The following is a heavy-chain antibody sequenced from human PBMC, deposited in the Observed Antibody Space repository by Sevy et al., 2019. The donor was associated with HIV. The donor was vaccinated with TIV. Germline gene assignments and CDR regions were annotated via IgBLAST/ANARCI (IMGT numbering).Heavy chain of an antibody. CDR2: ITFNGGTI. J-gene: IGHJ6*02. CDR3: ARTYGDYFSYYNGMDV. V-gene: IGHV3-48*02. CDR1: GFTFRDYT. D-gene: IGHD4-17*01. Sequence: GGSLRLSCAASGFTFRDYTMNWVRQAPGKGLEWISYITFNGGTIYHADSVRGRFTISRDNAKNSLYLQMNSLRDEDTAVYYCARTYGDYFSYYNGMDVWGQGTTVTVSS.